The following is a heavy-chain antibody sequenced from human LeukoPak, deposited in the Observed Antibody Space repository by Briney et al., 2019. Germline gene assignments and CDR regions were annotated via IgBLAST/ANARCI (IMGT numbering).Heavy chain of an antibody. Sequence: GGSLRLSCAVSGFTFSSYWMSWVRQAPGKGLEWVANIKLDGSEKYYVDSVKGRFTISRDNAKNSLYLQMNSPRAEDTAVYYCARAGGSYYGIAFDIWGQGTMVTVSS. D-gene: IGHD1-26*01. CDR2: IKLDGSEK. CDR1: GFTFSSYW. J-gene: IGHJ3*02. CDR3: ARAGGSYYGIAFDI. V-gene: IGHV3-7*01.